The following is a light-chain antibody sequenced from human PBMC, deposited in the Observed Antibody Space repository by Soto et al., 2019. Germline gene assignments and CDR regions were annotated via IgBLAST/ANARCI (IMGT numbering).Light chain of an antibody. CDR3: SSYTSSSTLV. J-gene: IGLJ2*01. Sequence: QSALTQPASVSGSPGQSSTISCPGTRSDVGGSNYVSWYQQHPGKAPKLMIYEVSNRPSGVSNRFSGSKSGNTAYLTISGLQAEDEADYYCSSYTSSSTLVFGGGTQLTVL. CDR2: EVS. CDR1: RSDVGGSNY. V-gene: IGLV2-14*01.